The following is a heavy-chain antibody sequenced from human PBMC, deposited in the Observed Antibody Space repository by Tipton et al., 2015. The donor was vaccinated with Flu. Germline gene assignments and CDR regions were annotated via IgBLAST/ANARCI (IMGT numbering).Heavy chain of an antibody. V-gene: IGHV4-38-2*01. CDR1: GDSIGRGYC. Sequence: TLSLTCSVSGDSIGRGYCWGWIRQPPGKGLEWIGTIYHSGTTYYNPSLKSRLTISVDTSKNQFFLRLSSVTAADTAVYYCARHTGDSVRGVIDYWGQGTLVTVSS. CDR2: IYHSGTT. CDR3: ARHTGDSVRGVIDY. J-gene: IGHJ4*02. D-gene: IGHD3-10*02.